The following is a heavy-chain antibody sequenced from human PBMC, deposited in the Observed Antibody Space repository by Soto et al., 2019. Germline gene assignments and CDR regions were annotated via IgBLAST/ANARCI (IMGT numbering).Heavy chain of an antibody. V-gene: IGHV3-30-3*01. D-gene: IGHD3-10*02. CDR2: ISDDGSNT. Sequence: QVQLVESGGGVVQPGRSLTLSCAASGFTFSRFSMHWVRQAPGKGLAWVAVISDDGSNTHYAESVKGRFNISRDDSKNTVFLQRNNLRGEDSAVYYCARDHGMFLSYYYYGMDVWGQGPTVSVSS. CDR3: ARDHGMFLSYYYYGMDV. CDR1: GFTFSRFS. J-gene: IGHJ6*02.